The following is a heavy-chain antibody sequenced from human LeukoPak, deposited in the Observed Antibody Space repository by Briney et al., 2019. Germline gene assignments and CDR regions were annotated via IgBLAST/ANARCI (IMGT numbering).Heavy chain of an antibody. Sequence: NSGWSLRLSCAASGFTFSSYSMTWVRQAPGKGLEWVSSISSSSSYIYYADSVKGRFTISRDNAKNSLYLQMNSLRAEDTAVYYCARGGGYYDSSGYYSDIWGQGTTVTVSS. CDR3: ARGGGYYDSSGYYSDI. D-gene: IGHD3-22*01. CDR1: GFTFSSYS. CDR2: ISSSSSYI. J-gene: IGHJ3*02. V-gene: IGHV3-21*01.